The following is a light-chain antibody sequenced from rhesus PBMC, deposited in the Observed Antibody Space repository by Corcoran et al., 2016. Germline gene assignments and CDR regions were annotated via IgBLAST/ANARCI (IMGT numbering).Light chain of an antibody. V-gene: IGKV1-69*01. Sequence: DIQMTQSPSSLSASVGDRVTITCRASQGISNWLAWYQQKPGKAPKLLIYRASNLETGVPSRVSGSGAGPDFTLTITSLQPEDIATYYCQQHDNSPFTFGTGTKLDIK. CDR1: QGISNW. CDR3: QQHDNSPFT. CDR2: RAS. J-gene: IGKJ3*01.